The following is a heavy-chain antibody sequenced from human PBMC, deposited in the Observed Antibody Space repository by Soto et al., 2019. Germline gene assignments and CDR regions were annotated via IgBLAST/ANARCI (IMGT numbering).Heavy chain of an antibody. V-gene: IGHV3-23*01. D-gene: IGHD2-2*01. CDR3: AKGSRSSRPYYFDY. Sequence: GGSLRLSCAASGFTFSFYAMSWVRQAPGKGLEWVSAISDSGGSTYSADSVKGRFTISRDNSKNTLYLQMNSLRAEDTAVYYCAKGSRSSRPYYFDYWGQGTPVTVSS. CDR1: GFTFSFYA. CDR2: ISDSGGST. J-gene: IGHJ4*02.